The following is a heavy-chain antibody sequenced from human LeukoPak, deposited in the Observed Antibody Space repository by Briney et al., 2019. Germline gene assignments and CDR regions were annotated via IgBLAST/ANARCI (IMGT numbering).Heavy chain of an antibody. J-gene: IGHJ4*02. CDR3: ARDIGPLDY. Sequence: GGSLRVSCAASGFTFSSYTMNWVRQAPGKGLEWVSFIRYDTGDKYYTDSVKGRFTISRDNSKNTLYLQMNSLRAEDTAVYYCARDIGPLDYWGQGTLVTVSS. CDR2: IRYDTGDK. CDR1: GFTFSSYT. V-gene: IGHV3-30*02.